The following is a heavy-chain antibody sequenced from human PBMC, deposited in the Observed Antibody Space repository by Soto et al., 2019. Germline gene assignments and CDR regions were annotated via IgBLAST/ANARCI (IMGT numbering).Heavy chain of an antibody. J-gene: IGHJ6*02. CDR3: ARAVTLIYYYYGMDV. V-gene: IGHV4-34*01. Sequence: QVQLQQWGAGLLKPSETLSLTCAVYGGSFSGYYWSWIRQPPGKGLEWIGEINHSGSTNYNPSLKSRVTISVDTSKNQVSLKLSSVTAADTAVYYCARAVTLIYYYYGMDVWGQGTTVTVSS. CDR2: INHSGST. CDR1: GGSFSGYY. D-gene: IGHD4-17*01.